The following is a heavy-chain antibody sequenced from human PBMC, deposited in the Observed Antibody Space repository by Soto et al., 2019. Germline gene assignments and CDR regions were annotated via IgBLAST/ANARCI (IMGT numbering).Heavy chain of an antibody. V-gene: IGHV3-7*03. D-gene: IGHD3-16*01. CDR2: IKQDAREK. CDR3: AGDGVRNGAYNGWLDP. Sequence: PGGSLTLSCAASGFSFSSYWMTWVRQAPGKGLEWVANIKQDAREKYYVASVKGRFTIPRDNGKNLLYLQMDSLTADDTAVYYCAGDGVRNGAYNGWLDPWGQGTLVTVSS. J-gene: IGHJ5*02. CDR1: GFSFSSYW.